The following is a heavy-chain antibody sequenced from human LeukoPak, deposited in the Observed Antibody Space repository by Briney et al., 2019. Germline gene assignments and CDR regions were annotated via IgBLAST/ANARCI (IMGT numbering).Heavy chain of an antibody. Sequence: GASVKVSCKASGYTFTSYGISWVRQAPGQGLEWMGWISAYNGNTNYAQKLQGRVTMTTDTSTSTAYMELRSLRSDDTAVYYCARVSYYDSSGYYYEENGYFDYWGQGTLVTVSS. CDR3: ARVSYYDSSGYYYEENGYFDY. CDR1: GYTFTSYG. D-gene: IGHD3-22*01. J-gene: IGHJ4*02. V-gene: IGHV1-18*01. CDR2: ISAYNGNT.